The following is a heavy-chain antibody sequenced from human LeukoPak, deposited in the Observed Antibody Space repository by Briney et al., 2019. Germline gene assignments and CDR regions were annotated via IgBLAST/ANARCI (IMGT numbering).Heavy chain of an antibody. V-gene: IGHV3-23*01. D-gene: IGHD4-17*01. CDR3: AKDRMTRGTNRRYNWFDP. CDR1: GFTFSTYA. J-gene: IGHJ5*02. Sequence: PGGSLRLSCATSGFTFSTYAMSWVRQAPGKGLEWVSTISGSGGSTDYADSVKGRFTISRDNSKNTLYLQMNSLRAEDTAVYYCAKDRMTRGTNRRYNWFDPWGQGTLVTVSS. CDR2: ISGSGGST.